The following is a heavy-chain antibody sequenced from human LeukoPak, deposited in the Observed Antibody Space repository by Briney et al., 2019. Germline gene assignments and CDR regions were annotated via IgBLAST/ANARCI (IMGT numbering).Heavy chain of an antibody. CDR3: ATTSGNSNYYYGMDV. CDR1: GGSISSYY. Sequence: SETLSLTCTVSGGSISSYYWIWIRQPPGKGLEGIGYIYYSGSTNYNPSLKSRVTISVDTSKNQFSLKLSSVTAADTAVYYCATTSGNSNYYYGMDVWGQGTTVTVSS. V-gene: IGHV4-59*01. D-gene: IGHD4-23*01. CDR2: IYYSGST. J-gene: IGHJ6*02.